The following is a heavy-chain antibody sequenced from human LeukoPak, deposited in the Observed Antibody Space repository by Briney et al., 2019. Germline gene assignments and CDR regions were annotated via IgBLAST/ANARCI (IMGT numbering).Heavy chain of an antibody. CDR1: GYTFTDYY. CDR2: INPNSGAT. V-gene: IGHV1-2*06. CDR3: ARGARITGTNWVRLGSFDF. J-gene: IGHJ4*02. D-gene: IGHD1-7*01. Sequence: ASVKVSCKASGYTFTDYYINWVRQAPGQGLEWLGRINPNSGATNFAQEFQGRVTMTRDTSISTAYMELNRLTFDDTALYYCARGARITGTNWVRLGSFDFWGQGTLVTVSS.